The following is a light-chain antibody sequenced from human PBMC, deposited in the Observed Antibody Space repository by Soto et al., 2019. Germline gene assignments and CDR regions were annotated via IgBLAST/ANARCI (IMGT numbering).Light chain of an antibody. J-gene: IGKJ2*01. CDR2: DAS. V-gene: IGKV3-15*01. CDR1: QSVSSY. Sequence: EIVMTQSPATLSVSPGERATLSCRASQSVSSYLAWYQQKPGLPPRLLIYDASTRATGIPDRFSGGGSGTDFTLTISRLQSADFAVYYCQQYSNWPPLYTFGRGTKLEIK. CDR3: QQYSNWPPLYT.